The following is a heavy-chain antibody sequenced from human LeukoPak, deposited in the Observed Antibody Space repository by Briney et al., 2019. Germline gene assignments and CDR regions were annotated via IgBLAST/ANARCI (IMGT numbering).Heavy chain of an antibody. CDR2: IWYDGSNK. CDR1: GFTFSSHG. Sequence: GGSLRLSCAASGFTFSSHGMHWVRQAPGKGLEWVAVIWYDGSNKYYADSVKGRFTISRDNSKNTLYLQMNSLRPEDTAVYYCATWTTEDGDAFSIWGQGTMVTVSS. J-gene: IGHJ3*02. V-gene: IGHV3-30*02. CDR3: ATWTTEDGDAFSI. D-gene: IGHD4-11*01.